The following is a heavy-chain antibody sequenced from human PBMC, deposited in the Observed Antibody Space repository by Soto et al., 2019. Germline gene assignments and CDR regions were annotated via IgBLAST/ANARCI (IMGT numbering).Heavy chain of an antibody. CDR2: MYYTGST. CDR3: ARRPCSSSSCWFDP. Sequence: KPSETLSLTGTVSGGSISSSSYYWGWIRQPPGKGLEWIGTMYYTGSTYYNPSLKRRVTISVDTSKSQFSLKLTSVTATDTAVYYCARRPCSSSSCWFDPWGQGTLVTVSS. V-gene: IGHV4-39*01. D-gene: IGHD6-6*01. CDR1: GGSISSSSYY. J-gene: IGHJ5*02.